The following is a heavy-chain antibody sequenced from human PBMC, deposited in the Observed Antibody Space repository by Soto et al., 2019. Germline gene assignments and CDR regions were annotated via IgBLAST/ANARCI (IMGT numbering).Heavy chain of an antibody. D-gene: IGHD4-17*01. Sequence: EVQLVESGGGLVQPGGSLRLSCAASGFTFSTYEMNWVRQAPGKGPEWVASISQDGTDTDYVDSVKGRFAISRDNPKNSLYLQMNSLRADDTAVYYCARDPLSYGDYAQTYWYFDLWGRGTRVTVSS. CDR3: ARDPLSYGDYAQTYWYFDL. J-gene: IGHJ2*01. V-gene: IGHV3-7*01. CDR1: GFTFSTYE. CDR2: ISQDGTDT.